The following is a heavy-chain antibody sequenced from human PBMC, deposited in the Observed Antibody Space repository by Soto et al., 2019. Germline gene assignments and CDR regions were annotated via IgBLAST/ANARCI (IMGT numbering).Heavy chain of an antibody. CDR1: GFTFSGYY. CDR2: ISSSSSYT. CDR3: ARAWVEDYDSSGYYPGY. J-gene: IGHJ4*02. V-gene: IGHV3-11*06. Sequence: GGSLRLSCAASGFTFSGYYMSWIRQAPGKGLEWVSYISSSSSYTNYADSEKGRFTISRDNAKNSLYLQMNSLRAEDTAVYYCARAWVEDYDSSGYYPGYWGQGTLVTVSS. D-gene: IGHD3-22*01.